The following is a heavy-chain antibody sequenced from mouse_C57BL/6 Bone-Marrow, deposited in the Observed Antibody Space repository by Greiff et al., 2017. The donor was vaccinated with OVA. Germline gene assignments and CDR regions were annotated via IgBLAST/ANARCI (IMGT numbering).Heavy chain of an antibody. Sequence: VNLVESGAELARPGASVKMSCKASGYTFTSYTMHWVKQRPGQGLEWIGYINPSSGYTKYNQKFKDKATLTADKSSSPAYMQLSSLTSEDSAVYYCAEGYDAWFAYWGQGTLVTVSA. J-gene: IGHJ3*01. D-gene: IGHD2-14*01. CDR3: AEGYDAWFAY. CDR2: INPSSGYT. CDR1: GYTFTSYT. V-gene: IGHV1-4*01.